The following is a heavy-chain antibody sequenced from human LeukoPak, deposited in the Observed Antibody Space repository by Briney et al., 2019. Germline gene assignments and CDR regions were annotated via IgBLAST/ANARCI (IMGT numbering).Heavy chain of an antibody. CDR3: ARDRWSGN. J-gene: IGHJ4*02. CDR2: IWLDGSAE. V-gene: IGHV3-33*01. CDR1: GFSFSSYD. Sequence: GGSLRLSCAASGFSFSSYDMHWVRQAPGKGLEWVAIIWLDGSAEYYGDSVKGRFTISRDNSKNTLYLQMNSLRAEDTAVYYCARDRWSGNWGQGTLVTVSS. D-gene: IGHD2-15*01.